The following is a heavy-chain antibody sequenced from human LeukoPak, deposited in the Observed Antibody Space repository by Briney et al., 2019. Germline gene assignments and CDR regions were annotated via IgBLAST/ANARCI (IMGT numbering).Heavy chain of an antibody. J-gene: IGHJ4*02. CDR1: GFTFSSYS. CDR3: ARVGGRGSGSYDY. Sequence: PGGSLRLSCAASGFTFSSYSMNWVRQAPGKGLEWVSSISSSSSYIYYADSVKGRFTISRDNAKNSLYLQMNSLRAEDTAVYYCARVGGRGSGSYDYWGQGTLVTVSS. D-gene: IGHD3-10*01. V-gene: IGHV3-21*01. CDR2: ISSSSSYI.